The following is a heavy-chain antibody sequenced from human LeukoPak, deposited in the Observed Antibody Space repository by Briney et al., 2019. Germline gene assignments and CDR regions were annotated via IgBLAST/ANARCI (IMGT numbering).Heavy chain of an antibody. Sequence: GASLRLSCAASGFTFSSYAMSWVRQAPGKGLEWVSAISGCGGSTYYADSVKGRFTTSRDNSKNTLYLQMNSLRAEDTAVYYCAKAEGHGDYYFDYWGQGTLVTVSS. CDR3: AKAEGHGDYYFDY. CDR1: GFTFSSYA. CDR2: ISGCGGST. D-gene: IGHD4-17*01. J-gene: IGHJ4*02. V-gene: IGHV3-23*01.